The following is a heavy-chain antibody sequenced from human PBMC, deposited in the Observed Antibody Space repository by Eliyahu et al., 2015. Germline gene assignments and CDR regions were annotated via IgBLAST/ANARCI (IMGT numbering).Heavy chain of an antibody. J-gene: IGHJ6*04. CDR3: AGAPDCGGGSCYSYHYYGMDV. D-gene: IGHD2-15*01. CDR1: XFTXSXYW. CDR2: INMDGSTT. Sequence: EVQLVESGGGLVQPGGSLXLSCAASXFTXSXYWXHWVRQAPGKGMVWVSRINMDGSTTTYADSVKGRFTISRDNAKNTVYLQMNNLRAEDTAVYYCAGAPDCGGGSCYSYHYYGMDVWGKGTTVTVSS. V-gene: IGHV3-74*03.